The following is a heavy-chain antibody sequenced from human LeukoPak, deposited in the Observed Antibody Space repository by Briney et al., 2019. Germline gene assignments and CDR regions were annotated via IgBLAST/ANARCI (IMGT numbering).Heavy chain of an antibody. CDR2: ISGSGGST. CDR3: GRDLGGRSGY. J-gene: IGHJ4*02. V-gene: IGHV3-23*01. D-gene: IGHD1-26*01. Sequence: GGSLRLSCAASGFTFSSYAMSWVRQAPGKGLEWVSAISGSGGSTYYADSVKGRFTISRDNAKNTLCLQMNSLRAEDTAVYYCGRDLGGRSGYWGQGTLVTVSS. CDR1: GFTFSSYA.